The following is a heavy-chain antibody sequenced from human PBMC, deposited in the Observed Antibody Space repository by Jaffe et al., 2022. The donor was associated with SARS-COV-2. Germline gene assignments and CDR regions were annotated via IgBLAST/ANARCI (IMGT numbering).Heavy chain of an antibody. CDR3: ARDPYVRTAMDYYYYGMDV. J-gene: IGHJ6*02. D-gene: IGHD5-18*01. Sequence: QVQLQESGPGLVKPSQTLSLTCTVSGGSISSGDYYWSWIRQPPGKGLEWIGYIYYSGSTYYNPSLKSRVTISVDTSKNQFSLKLSSVTAADTAVYYCARDPYVRTAMDYYYYGMDVWGQGTTVTVSS. V-gene: IGHV4-30-4*01. CDR2: IYYSGST. CDR1: GGSISSGDYY.